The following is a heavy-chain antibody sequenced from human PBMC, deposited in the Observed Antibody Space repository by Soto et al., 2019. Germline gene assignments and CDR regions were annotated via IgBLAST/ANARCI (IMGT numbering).Heavy chain of an antibody. Sequence: GGSLRLSCAASGFPFSNAWMNWVRQAPGKGLEWFGRIKSKTDGGTTDYAAPVKGRFTISRDDSKDTLYLQMNSLKTEDTAVYYCTTEFDYYDSSGYYYATDYWGQGALVTVSS. V-gene: IGHV3-15*07. CDR2: IKSKTDGGTT. D-gene: IGHD3-22*01. J-gene: IGHJ4*02. CDR1: GFPFSNAW. CDR3: TTEFDYYDSSGYYYATDY.